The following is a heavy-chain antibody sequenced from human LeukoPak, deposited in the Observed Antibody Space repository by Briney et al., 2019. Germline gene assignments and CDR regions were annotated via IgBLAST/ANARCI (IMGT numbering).Heavy chain of an antibody. Sequence: GGSLRLSCAASGFTFSGNYMSWVRQAPGRGLEWVSLIYSGGNTYYADSVKGRFTISRDNSKSTLYLQMNSLRAEDTAVYYCASGEWPQNYWGQGTLVTVSS. CDR3: ASGEWPQNY. J-gene: IGHJ4*02. CDR2: IYSGGNT. CDR1: GFTFSGNY. D-gene: IGHD3-10*01. V-gene: IGHV3-53*01.